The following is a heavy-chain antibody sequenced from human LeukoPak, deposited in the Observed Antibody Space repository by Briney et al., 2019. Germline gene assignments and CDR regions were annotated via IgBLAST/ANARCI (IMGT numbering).Heavy chain of an antibody. CDR3: ARPVPSRLGWFDP. V-gene: IGHV4-39*01. CDR1: GGSVSSSSYY. D-gene: IGHD1-1*01. J-gene: IGHJ5*02. CDR2: IYYSGST. Sequence: SETLSLTCTVSGGSVSSSSYYWGWIRQPPGKGLEWIGSIYYSGSTYYNPSLKSRVTISVDTSKNQFSLKLSSVTAADTAVYYCARPVPSRLGWFDPWGQGTLVTVSS.